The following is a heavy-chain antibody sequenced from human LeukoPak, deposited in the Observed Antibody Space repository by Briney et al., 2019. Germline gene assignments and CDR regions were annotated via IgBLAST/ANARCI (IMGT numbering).Heavy chain of an antibody. Sequence: GGSLRLSCAASGFTFSSYWMSWVRQAPGKGLEWVSSISGSNSYIFYADSVKGRFTVSRDNAKDSLYLQMNSLRAEDTAVYYCARALTTLTYEGYWGQGTLVTVSS. CDR1: GFTFSSYW. J-gene: IGHJ4*02. CDR3: ARALTTLTYEGY. D-gene: IGHD1-1*01. CDR2: ISGSNSYI. V-gene: IGHV3-21*01.